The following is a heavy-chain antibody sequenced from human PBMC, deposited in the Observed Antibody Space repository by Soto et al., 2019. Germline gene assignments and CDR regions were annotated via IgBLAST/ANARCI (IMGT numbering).Heavy chain of an antibody. CDR2: IYFSGNT. Sequence: QVQLQESGPGLVEPSQTLSLTCAVSGVSISSGDYYWCWIRQPPGKGLEWIGYIYFSGNTYYNPSLKSRVTISVDTSKNQCSLKLISVTAADTAVYYCVRAAVTTSSHYFCFDVWGQGITVTVSS. CDR1: GVSISSGDYY. V-gene: IGHV4-30-4*01. J-gene: IGHJ6*02. D-gene: IGHD4-17*01. CDR3: VRAAVTTSSHYFCFDV.